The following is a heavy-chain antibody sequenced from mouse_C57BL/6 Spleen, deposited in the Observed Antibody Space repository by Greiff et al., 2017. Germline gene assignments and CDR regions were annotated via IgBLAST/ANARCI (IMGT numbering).Heavy chain of an antibody. V-gene: IGHV1-82*01. CDR2: IYPGDGAT. CDR1: GYAFSSSW. D-gene: IGHD2-1*01. Sequence: VQLQQSGPELVKPGASVKISCKASGYAFSSSWMNWVKQRPGKGLEWIGRIYPGDGATNYNGKFKGKATLTADKSSSTAYMQLSSLTSQDSAVYFCARSGLYGKAFAYWGQGTLVTVSA. J-gene: IGHJ3*01. CDR3: ARSGLYGKAFAY.